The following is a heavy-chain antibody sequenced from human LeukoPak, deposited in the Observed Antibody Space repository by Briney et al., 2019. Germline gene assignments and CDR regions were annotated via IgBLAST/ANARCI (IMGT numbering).Heavy chain of an antibody. CDR1: GFTFSSYG. Sequence: GRSLRLSCAASGFTFSSYGMHWVRQAPGKGLEWVAVISYDGSNKYYADSVKGRFTISRDNSKNTLYLQMNSLRAEDTAVYYCAKDQGDAMAVAGPFDYWGQGTLVTVSS. CDR3: AKDQGDAMAVAGPFDY. CDR2: ISYDGSNK. J-gene: IGHJ4*02. V-gene: IGHV3-30*18. D-gene: IGHD6-19*01.